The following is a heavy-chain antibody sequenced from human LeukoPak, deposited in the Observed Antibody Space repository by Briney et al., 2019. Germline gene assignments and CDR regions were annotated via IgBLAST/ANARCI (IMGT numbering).Heavy chain of an antibody. CDR2: INHSGST. J-gene: IGHJ4*02. CDR1: GGSFSGYY. CDR3: ARGYWGGYFDY. V-gene: IGHV4-34*01. Sequence: SETLSLTCAVYGGSFSGYYWSWIRQPPRKGLEWIGEINHSGSTNYNPSLKSRVTISVDTSKNQFSLKLSSVTAADTAVYYCARGYWGGYFDYWGQGTLVTVSS. D-gene: IGHD7-27*01.